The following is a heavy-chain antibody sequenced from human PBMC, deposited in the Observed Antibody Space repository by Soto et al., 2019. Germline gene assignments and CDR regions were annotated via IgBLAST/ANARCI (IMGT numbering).Heavy chain of an antibody. J-gene: IGHJ6*02. CDR3: ARPREAGRNYYGVDV. CDR1: GYRFTSYW. Sequence: GESLKISCKGSGYRFTSYWIGWVRQMHGKGLEWMGIIYPGDSDTRYSPSFQGQVTISADKSISTAYLQWSSLKASDTAMYYCARPREAGRNYYGVDVWGQGTTVTVSS. CDR2: IYPGDSDT. D-gene: IGHD6-19*01. V-gene: IGHV5-51*01.